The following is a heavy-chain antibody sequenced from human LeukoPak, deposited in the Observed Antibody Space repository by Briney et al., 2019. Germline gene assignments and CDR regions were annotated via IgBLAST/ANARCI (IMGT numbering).Heavy chain of an antibody. V-gene: IGHV3-74*01. CDR1: GFTFSSYW. Sequence: SGGCLRLSCVASGFTFSSYWMHWVRQAPGKGLVWVSRINSDGSSTTYADFVKGRFTISRDNARNTLYLQMNSLWAEDTAVCYCTSDPPSLGYCSSTSCYPAERWGQGTLVTVSS. CDR3: TSDPPSLGYCSSTSCYPAER. J-gene: IGHJ4*02. D-gene: IGHD2-2*01. CDR2: INSDGSST.